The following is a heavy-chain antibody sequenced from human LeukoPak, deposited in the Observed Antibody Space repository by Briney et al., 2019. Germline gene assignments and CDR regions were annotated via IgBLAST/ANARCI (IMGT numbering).Heavy chain of an antibody. Sequence: PSETLSLTCAVSGASINSHYRGWIRQPPGKGLQWIGDIYYTGKNNYNPSLKSRVTISLDTSKDHLSLNLTSVLAADTAIYYCVRRDTGWNYFDYWGQGILVTVSS. CDR2: IYYTGKN. D-gene: IGHD6-19*01. J-gene: IGHJ4*02. V-gene: IGHV4-59*08. CDR1: GASINSHY. CDR3: VRRDTGWNYFDY.